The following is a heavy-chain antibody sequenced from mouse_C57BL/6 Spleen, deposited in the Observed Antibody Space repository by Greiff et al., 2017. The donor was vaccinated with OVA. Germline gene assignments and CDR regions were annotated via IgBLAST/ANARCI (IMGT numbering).Heavy chain of an antibody. CDR1: GFTFSSYA. CDR2: ISSGGDYI. CDR3: TRDNYYGSSPYAIDY. D-gene: IGHD1-1*01. J-gene: IGHJ4*01. V-gene: IGHV5-9-1*02. Sequence: EVHLVESGEGLVKPGGSLKLSCAASGFTFSSYAMSWVRQTPEKRLEWVAYISSGGDYIYYADTVKGRFTISRDNARNTLYLQMSSLKSEDTAMYYCTRDNYYGSSPYAIDYWGQGTSVTVSS.